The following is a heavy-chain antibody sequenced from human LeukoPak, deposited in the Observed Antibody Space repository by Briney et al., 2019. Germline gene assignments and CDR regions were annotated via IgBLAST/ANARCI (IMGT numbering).Heavy chain of an antibody. CDR2: IYYSGST. J-gene: IGHJ4*02. D-gene: IGHD1-7*01. V-gene: IGHV4-59*01. Sequence: SETLSLTCTVSGGSTSSYYWSWIRQPPGKGLEWIGYIYYSGSTNYNPSLKSRVTISVDTSKNQFSLKLSSVTAADTAVYYCARVGGITGTTWGQGTLVTVSS. CDR1: GGSTSSYY. CDR3: ARVGGITGTT.